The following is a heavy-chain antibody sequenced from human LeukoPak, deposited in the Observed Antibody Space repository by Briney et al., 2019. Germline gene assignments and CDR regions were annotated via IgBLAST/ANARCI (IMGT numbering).Heavy chain of an antibody. CDR1: GYTLTELS. V-gene: IGHV1-24*01. Sequence: RASVKVSCKVSGYTLTELSMHWVRQAPGKGLEWMGRFDPEDGETIYAQKFQGRVTMTADTSADTAYMELSSLRSEDTAVYYCATEGKMVRGLYTDYWGQGTLVTVSS. J-gene: IGHJ4*02. CDR3: ATEGKMVRGLYTDY. CDR2: FDPEDGET. D-gene: IGHD3-10*01.